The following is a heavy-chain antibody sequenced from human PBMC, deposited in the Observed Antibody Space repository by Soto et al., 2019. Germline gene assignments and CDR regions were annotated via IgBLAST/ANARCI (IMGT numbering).Heavy chain of an antibody. Sequence: QVQLVQSGAEVKKPGSSLKVSCTASGGILNNYAISWLRQTPGQGLEWMGGLITAFGPAIYAQKFQGRVSITADESTHAAHMELISMRSDDTAVYYCVAGGRWARLDHRGQGTLGTVAS. CDR2: LITAFGPA. CDR3: VAGGRWARLDH. D-gene: IGHD1-26*01. CDR1: GGILNNYA. J-gene: IGHJ4*02. V-gene: IGHV1-69*01.